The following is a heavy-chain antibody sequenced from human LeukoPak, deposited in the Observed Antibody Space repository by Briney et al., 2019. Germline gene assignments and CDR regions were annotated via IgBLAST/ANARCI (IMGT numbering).Heavy chain of an antibody. Sequence: GGSLRLSCAASGFTFSSYGMHWVRQAPGKGLEWVAFIRYDGSNKYYAESVKGRFTISRDNSKSTLYLQMNSLSAEDTALYYCAISFRGYCSGGSCYSEKVIDYWGQGILVTVSS. D-gene: IGHD2-15*01. V-gene: IGHV3-30*02. CDR3: AISFRGYCSGGSCYSEKVIDY. CDR2: IRYDGSNK. CDR1: GFTFSSYG. J-gene: IGHJ4*02.